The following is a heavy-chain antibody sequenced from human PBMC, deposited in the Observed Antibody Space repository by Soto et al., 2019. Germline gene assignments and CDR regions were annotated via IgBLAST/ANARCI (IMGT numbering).Heavy chain of an antibody. CDR2: INHSGGT. CDR1: GGSFSGYY. CDR3: ARGREVAFQNYYGLDV. V-gene: IGHV4-34*01. D-gene: IGHD5-12*01. J-gene: IGHJ6*02. Sequence: SETLSLTCAVYGGSFSGYYWTWIRQAPGKGLEWIGEINHSGGTNYNSSLKSRVTISVDTSKNQFSLILYSVTAADTAVYYCARGREVAFQNYYGLDVWGQGTTVTVSS.